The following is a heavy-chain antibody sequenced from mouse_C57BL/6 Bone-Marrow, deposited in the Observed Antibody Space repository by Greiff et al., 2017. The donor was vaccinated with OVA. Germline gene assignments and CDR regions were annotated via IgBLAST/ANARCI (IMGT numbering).Heavy chain of an antibody. CDR2: IDPSDSYS. CDR1: GYTFTSYW. D-gene: IGHD2-3*01. Sequence: QVQLQQPGAELVRPGTSVKLSCKASGYTFTSYWMHWVKQPPGQGLEWIGVIDPSDSYSNYKQKFKGKATLTVDTSSSTAYMQLSSLTSEDSAVYCCARRGDGGYSLWGQGTLVTVSA. CDR3: ARRGDGGYSL. V-gene: IGHV1-59*01. J-gene: IGHJ3*01.